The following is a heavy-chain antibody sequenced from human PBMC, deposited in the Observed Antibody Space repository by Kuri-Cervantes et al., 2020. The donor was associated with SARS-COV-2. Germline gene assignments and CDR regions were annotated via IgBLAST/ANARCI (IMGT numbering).Heavy chain of an antibody. Sequence: KVSCKGSGYSFTSYWIGWVRQMPGKGLEWMGIIYPGDSDNRYSPSFQGQVTISADKSISTAYLQWSSLKASDTAMYYCARVDTAMVNFDYWGQGTLVTVSS. D-gene: IGHD5-18*01. CDR1: GYSFTSYW. V-gene: IGHV5-51*01. J-gene: IGHJ4*02. CDR3: ARVDTAMVNFDY. CDR2: IYPGDSDN.